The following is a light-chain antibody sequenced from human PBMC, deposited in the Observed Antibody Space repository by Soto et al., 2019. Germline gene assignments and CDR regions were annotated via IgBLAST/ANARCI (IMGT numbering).Light chain of an antibody. CDR3: QQYNNWPPWT. CDR2: GAS. Sequence: EIVMTQFPATLSVSPGERATLSCRASQSVSSNLAWYQQKPGKAPRLLIYGASTRATGIPARFSGSGSGTEFTLTISSLQSEDFAIYYCQQYNNWPPWTFGQGTKVEIK. CDR1: QSVSSN. J-gene: IGKJ1*01. V-gene: IGKV3-15*01.